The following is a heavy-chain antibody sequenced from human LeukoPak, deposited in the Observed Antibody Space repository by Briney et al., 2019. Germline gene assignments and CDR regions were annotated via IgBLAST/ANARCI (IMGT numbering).Heavy chain of an antibody. CDR2: INHSGST. V-gene: IGHV4-34*01. CDR3: ARRGPEAFDI. CDR1: GGSFSGYY. Sequence: SQTLSLTCAVYGGSFSGYYWSWIRQPPGKGLEWIGEINHSGSTNYNPSLKSRVTISVDTSKNQFSLKLSSVTAADTAVYYCARRGPEAFDIWGQGTMVTVSS. J-gene: IGHJ3*02. D-gene: IGHD1-14*01.